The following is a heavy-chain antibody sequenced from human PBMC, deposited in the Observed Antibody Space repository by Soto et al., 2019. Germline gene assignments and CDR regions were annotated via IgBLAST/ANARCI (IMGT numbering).Heavy chain of an antibody. CDR3: ASATPSRGYYYGVDV. CDR1: GYSFTSYW. D-gene: IGHD1-26*01. Sequence: GESLKISCKVSGYSFTSYWISWVRQMPGKGLEWMGRIDPSDSYTNYSPSFQGHVTISVDKSISTAYLQWSSLKASDTAMYYCASATPSRGYYYGVDVWGQGTTVTVSS. CDR2: IDPSDSYT. V-gene: IGHV5-10-1*01. J-gene: IGHJ6*02.